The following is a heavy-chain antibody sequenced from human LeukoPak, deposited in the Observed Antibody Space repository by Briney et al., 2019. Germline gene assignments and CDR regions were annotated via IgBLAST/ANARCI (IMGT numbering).Heavy chain of an antibody. CDR1: GFTFSSYW. Sequence: GGSLRLSCAASGFTFSSYWMSWVRQAPGKGLEWVANIKQDGSEKYYVDSVKGRFTISRDNAKNSLYLQMNSLRAEDTAVYYCARRAMITFGGVIVHDWFDPWGQGTLVTVSS. J-gene: IGHJ5*02. D-gene: IGHD3-16*02. V-gene: IGHV3-7*01. CDR2: IKQDGSEK. CDR3: ARRAMITFGGVIVHDWFDP.